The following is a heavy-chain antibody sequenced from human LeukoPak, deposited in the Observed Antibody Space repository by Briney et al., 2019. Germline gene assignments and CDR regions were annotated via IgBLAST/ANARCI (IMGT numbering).Heavy chain of an antibody. CDR1: GYTFTGHG. J-gene: IGHJ4*02. V-gene: IGHV1-18*01. CDR2: ISGYNGNT. D-gene: IGHD2-15*01. Sequence: GASVKVSCKASGYTFTGHGVIWVRQAPGQGLEWMGWISGYNGNTKYAQKVQGRVTMTTDTSTSTAYMELRSLRSDDTAVYYCAREGYCSGGSCYSFDYWGQGTLVTVSS. CDR3: AREGYCSGGSCYSFDY.